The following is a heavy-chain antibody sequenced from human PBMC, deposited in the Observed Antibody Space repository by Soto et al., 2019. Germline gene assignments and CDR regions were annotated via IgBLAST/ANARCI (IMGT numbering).Heavy chain of an antibody. D-gene: IGHD3-9*01. CDR1: GGTFSSYT. CDR3: ATDILRTVGIDV. Sequence: QVQLVQSGAEVKKPGSSVKVSCKASGGTFSSYTISWVRQAPGQGLEWMGRIIPILGIANYAQKFQGRVTITADKSTSTAYMELSSLRSEDTAVYYCATDILRTVGIDVWGQGTTVTVSS. V-gene: IGHV1-69*02. CDR2: IIPILGIA. J-gene: IGHJ6*02.